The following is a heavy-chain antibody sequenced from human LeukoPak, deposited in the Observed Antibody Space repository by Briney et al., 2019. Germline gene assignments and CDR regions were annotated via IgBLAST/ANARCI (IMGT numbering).Heavy chain of an antibody. D-gene: IGHD3-22*01. CDR2: IGTSAGST. Sequence: GGSLRLSCATSGFTFSSYTMTWVRQAPGKGPEYVSGIGTSAGSTIYADSVKGRFTITRDNSENTLYLQMHSLRAEDTAVYYCARDRPNYYGSDGHYYRRDGDYWGRATLVSVSS. V-gene: IGHV3-23*01. CDR3: ARDRPNYYGSDGHYYRRDGDY. J-gene: IGHJ4*02. CDR1: GFTFSSYT.